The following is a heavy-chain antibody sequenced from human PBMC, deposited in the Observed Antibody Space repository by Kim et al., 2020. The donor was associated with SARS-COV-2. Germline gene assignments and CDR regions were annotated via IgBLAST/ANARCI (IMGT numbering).Heavy chain of an antibody. CDR1: GFNFNVYW. V-gene: IGHV3-7*05. CDR3: TRAHSGSGRGFDP. Sequence: GGSLRLSCAACGFNFNVYWMTWIRQTPGKGLEWVAGIKHDGSEKLYHDSVKGRFTISRDNAKTSLYLQMDSLRAEDTAVYYCTRAHSGSGRGFDPWGQGTLVTVSS. CDR2: IKHDGSEK. D-gene: IGHD3-10*01. J-gene: IGHJ5*02.